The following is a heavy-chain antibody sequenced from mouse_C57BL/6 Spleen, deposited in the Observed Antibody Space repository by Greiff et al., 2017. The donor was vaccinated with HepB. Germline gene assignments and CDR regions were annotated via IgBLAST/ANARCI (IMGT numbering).Heavy chain of an antibody. D-gene: IGHD2-2*01. CDR1: GYTFTSYW. CDR2: IDPSDSYT. J-gene: IGHJ1*03. Sequence: QVQLKQPGAELVMPGASVKLSCKASGYTFTSYWMHWVKQRPGQGLEWIGEIDPSDSYTTYNQKFKGKSTLTVDKSSSTAYMQLSSLTSEDSAVYDGARGGDDPNWYFDDWGTGTTVTVSS. CDR3: ARGGDDPNWYFDD. V-gene: IGHV1-69*01.